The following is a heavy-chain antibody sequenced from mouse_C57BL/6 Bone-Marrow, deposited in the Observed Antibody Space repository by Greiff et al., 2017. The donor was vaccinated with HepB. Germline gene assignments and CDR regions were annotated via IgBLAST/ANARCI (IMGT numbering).Heavy chain of an antibody. Sequence: VQLKQSGPELVKPGASVKISCKASGYTFTDYYMNWVKQSHGKSLEWIGDINPNNGGTSYNQKFKGKATLTVDKSSSTAYMELRSLTSEDSAVYYCARPPPTVVATDWYFDVWGTGTTVTVSS. CDR1: GYTFTDYY. CDR2: INPNNGGT. D-gene: IGHD1-1*01. J-gene: IGHJ1*03. CDR3: ARPPPTVVATDWYFDV. V-gene: IGHV1-26*01.